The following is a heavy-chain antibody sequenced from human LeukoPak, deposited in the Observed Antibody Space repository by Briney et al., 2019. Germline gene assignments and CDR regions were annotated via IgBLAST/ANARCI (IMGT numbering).Heavy chain of an antibody. J-gene: IGHJ4*02. Sequence: PGGSLRLSCAASGFTFSSYSMKWVRQAPGKGLEWVSSISSGSSYIYYADSVKGRFTVSRDNAKNSLYLQMSSLRAEDTAVYYCARDYDSSTEDYFDYWGQGTLVTLSS. CDR1: GFTFSSYS. CDR2: ISSGSSYI. CDR3: ARDYDSSTEDYFDY. V-gene: IGHV3-21*01. D-gene: IGHD3-22*01.